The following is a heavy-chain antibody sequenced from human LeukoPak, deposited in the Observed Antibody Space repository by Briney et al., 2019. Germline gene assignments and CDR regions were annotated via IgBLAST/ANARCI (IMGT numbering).Heavy chain of an antibody. CDR1: GFTFSDYY. D-gene: IGHD6-6*01. CDR2: ISSSGSTI. CDR3: ARAQEGQLAPFDY. Sequence: GGSLRLSCAASGFTFSDYYMSWIRQAPGKGLEWVSYISSSGSTIYYADSVKGRFTISRDNAKTSLYLQMNSLRAEDTAVYYCARAQEGQLAPFDYWGQGTLVTVSS. V-gene: IGHV3-11*01. J-gene: IGHJ4*02.